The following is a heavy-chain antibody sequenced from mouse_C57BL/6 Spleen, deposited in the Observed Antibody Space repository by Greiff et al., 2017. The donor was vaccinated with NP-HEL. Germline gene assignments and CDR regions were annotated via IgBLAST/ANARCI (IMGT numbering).Heavy chain of an antibody. CDR3: ARCRIYYYGQGYAMDY. D-gene: IGHD1-1*01. V-gene: IGHV1-55*01. CDR1: GYTFTSYW. J-gene: IGHJ4*01. CDR2: IYPGSGST. Sequence: QVQLKQSGAELVKPGASVKMSCKASGYTFTSYWITWVKQRPGQGLEWIGDIYPGSGSTNYNEKFKSKATLTVDTSSSTAYMQLSSLTSEDSAVYYCARCRIYYYGQGYAMDYWGQGTSVTVSS.